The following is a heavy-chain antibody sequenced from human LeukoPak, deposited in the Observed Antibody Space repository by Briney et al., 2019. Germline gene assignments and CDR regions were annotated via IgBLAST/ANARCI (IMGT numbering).Heavy chain of an antibody. D-gene: IGHD3-10*01. CDR1: GFTVSANY. CDR3: AKYNAGTYVTD. Sequence: GGSLRLPCAASGFTVSANYMSWVRQAPGKGLEWVSLLHSGGSTYYADSVKGRFTISRDSSKNTLYLQMNSLRAEDTAVYYCAKYNAGTYVTDWGQGTLVTVSS. J-gene: IGHJ4*02. V-gene: IGHV3-66*01. CDR2: LHSGGST.